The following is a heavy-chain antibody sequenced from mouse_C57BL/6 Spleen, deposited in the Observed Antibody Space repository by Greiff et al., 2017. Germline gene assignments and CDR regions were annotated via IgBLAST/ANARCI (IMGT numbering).Heavy chain of an antibody. Sequence: QVQLQQPGAELVKPGASVKLSCKASGYTFTSYWMQWVKQRPGQGLEWIGEIDPSDSYTNYNQKFKGKATLTVDTSSSTAYMQLSSLTSEDSAVYYCARGLERGYWGQGTTLTVSS. CDR3: ARGLERGY. D-gene: IGHD4-1*01. CDR1: GYTFTSYW. J-gene: IGHJ2*01. V-gene: IGHV1-50*01. CDR2: IDPSDSYT.